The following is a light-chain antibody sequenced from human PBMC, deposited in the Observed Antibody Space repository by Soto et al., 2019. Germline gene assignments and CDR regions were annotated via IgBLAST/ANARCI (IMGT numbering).Light chain of an antibody. J-gene: IGKJ1*01. V-gene: IGKV1-5*03. Sequence: DIQMTQSPSTLSASVGDRVTITCRASQTISSWLAWYQQKPGKAPKLLIYKASTLKSGVPSRFSGSGSGTEFNLTISSLQTDDFSTYYCQQYHSYWTFGQGTKVDIK. CDR3: QQYHSYWT. CDR1: QTISSW. CDR2: KAS.